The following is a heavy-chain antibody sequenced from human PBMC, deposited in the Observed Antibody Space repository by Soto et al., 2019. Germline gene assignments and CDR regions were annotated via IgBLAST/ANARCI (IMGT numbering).Heavy chain of an antibody. Sequence: GGSLRLSCAASGFTFSSYGMHWVRQAPGKGLEWVAVIWYDGSNKYYADSVKGRFTISRDNSKNTLYLQMNSLRAEDTAVYYCARSITVTQTYYYYGMDVWGQGTTVTVSS. CDR2: IWYDGSNK. V-gene: IGHV3-33*01. D-gene: IGHD4-4*01. CDR3: ARSITVTQTYYYYGMDV. J-gene: IGHJ6*02. CDR1: GFTFSSYG.